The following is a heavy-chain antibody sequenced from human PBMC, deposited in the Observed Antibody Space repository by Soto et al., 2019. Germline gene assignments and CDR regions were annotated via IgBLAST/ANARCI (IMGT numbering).Heavy chain of an antibody. CDR3: ARGFDDSSGYYGGLVY. J-gene: IGHJ4*02. D-gene: IGHD3-22*01. CDR2: IYYTGST. CDR1: GGSIGSGDYY. Sequence: QVQLQESGPGLVKPSQTLSLTCTVSGGSIGSGDYYWSWIRQPPGKGLEWIGYIYYTGSTYYNPSLKSRLTISVDTSKNPLFLKLTSVTAADTAVYYCARGFDDSSGYYGGLVYWGQGTLVTVSS. V-gene: IGHV4-30-4*01.